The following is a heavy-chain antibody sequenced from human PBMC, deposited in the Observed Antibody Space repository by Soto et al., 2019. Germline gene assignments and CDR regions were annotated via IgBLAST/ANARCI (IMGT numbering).Heavy chain of an antibody. V-gene: IGHV4-59*01. Sequence: SETLSLTCTVSGGSISSYYWSWIRQPPGKGLEWIGYIYYSGSTNYNPSLKSRVTISVDTSKNQFSLKLSSVTAADTAVYYCAREKSMVKGPNYYYGMDVWGQGTTVTVSS. CDR3: AREKSMVKGPNYYYGMDV. CDR2: IYYSGST. CDR1: GGSISSYY. D-gene: IGHD3-10*01. J-gene: IGHJ6*02.